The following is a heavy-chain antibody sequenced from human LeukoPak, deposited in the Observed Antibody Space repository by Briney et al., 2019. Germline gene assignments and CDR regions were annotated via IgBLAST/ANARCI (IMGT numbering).Heavy chain of an antibody. Sequence: GGSLRLSCAASGITVNNHYMSWVRQAPGKGLEWVSVIHSGGRTYYAESVKGRFTISRDNSKNTLSLQMSSLIAEDTALYYCAGLHLTYSSGWYWVDYWGQGTLVTVSS. J-gene: IGHJ4*02. CDR2: IHSGGRT. D-gene: IGHD6-19*01. CDR1: GITVNNHY. V-gene: IGHV3-66*04. CDR3: AGLHLTYSSGWYWVDY.